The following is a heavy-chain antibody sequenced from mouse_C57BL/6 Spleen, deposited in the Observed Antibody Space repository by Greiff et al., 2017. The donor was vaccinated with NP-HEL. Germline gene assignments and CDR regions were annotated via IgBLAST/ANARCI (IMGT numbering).Heavy chain of an antibody. J-gene: IGHJ3*01. D-gene: IGHD2-4*01. CDR2: IYPGSGST. CDR1: GYTFTSYW. V-gene: IGHV1-55*01. Sequence: VQLQQSGAELVKPGASVKMSCKASGYTFTSYWITWVKQRPGQGLEWIGDIYPGSGSTNYNEKFKSKATLTVDTSSSTAYMQLSSLTSEDSAVYYCAGSIYYDYDVEFAYWGQGTLVTVSA. CDR3: AGSIYYDYDVEFAY.